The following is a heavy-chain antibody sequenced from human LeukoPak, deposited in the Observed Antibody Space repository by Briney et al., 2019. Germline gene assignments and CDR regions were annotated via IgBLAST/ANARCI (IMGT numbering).Heavy chain of an antibody. D-gene: IGHD3-22*01. J-gene: IGHJ4*02. CDR1: GFTFSSYA. V-gene: IGHV3-30*04. CDR2: ISYDGSNK. CDR3: AREMYYYDSSGYYHN. Sequence: GGSLRLSCAASGFTFSSYAMHWVRQAPGKGLEWVAVISYDGSNKYYADSVKGRFTISRDNSKNTLYLQMNSLRAEDTAVYYCAREMYYYDSSGYYHNWGQGTLVTVSS.